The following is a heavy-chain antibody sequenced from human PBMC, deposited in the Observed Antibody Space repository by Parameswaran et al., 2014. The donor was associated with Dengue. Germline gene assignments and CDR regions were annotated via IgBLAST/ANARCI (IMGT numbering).Heavy chain of an antibody. V-gene: IGHV7-4-1*02. J-gene: IGHJ5*02. D-gene: IGHD7-27*01. Sequence: WVRQAPGQGLEWMGWIRTATGTPTYAQGFTGRFVFSLGTSVNTTYLHINSLKAEDTAVYYCAREFNTFDPWGQFDPWGQGTLVTVSS. CDR3: AREFNTFDPWGQFDP. CDR2: IRTATGTP.